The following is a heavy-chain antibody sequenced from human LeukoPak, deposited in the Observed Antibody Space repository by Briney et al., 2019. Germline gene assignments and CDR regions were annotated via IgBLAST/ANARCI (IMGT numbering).Heavy chain of an antibody. D-gene: IGHD6-19*01. Sequence: GGSLRLSCAASGFTFSSYAMSWVRQAPGKGLEWVSGISWNSGSIGYADSVKGRFTISRDNAKNSLYLQMNSLRAEDTALYYCAKDGYSSGWYVGYFDYWGQGTLVTVSS. CDR1: GFTFSSYA. V-gene: IGHV3-9*01. CDR3: AKDGYSSGWYVGYFDY. J-gene: IGHJ4*02. CDR2: ISWNSGSI.